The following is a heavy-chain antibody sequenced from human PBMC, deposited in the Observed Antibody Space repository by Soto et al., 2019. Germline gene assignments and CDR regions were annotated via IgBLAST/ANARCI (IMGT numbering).Heavy chain of an antibody. CDR1: GFTFSSYG. Sequence: QVQLVESGGGVVQPGRSLRLSCAASGFTFSSYGMHWVRQAPGKGLEWVAVIWYDGSNKYYADSVKGRVTISRDNSKNTLYLQMNSLRAEDTAVYYCARDDSSWYYFDYWGQGTLVTVSS. CDR2: IWYDGSNK. D-gene: IGHD6-13*01. CDR3: ARDDSSWYYFDY. V-gene: IGHV3-33*01. J-gene: IGHJ4*02.